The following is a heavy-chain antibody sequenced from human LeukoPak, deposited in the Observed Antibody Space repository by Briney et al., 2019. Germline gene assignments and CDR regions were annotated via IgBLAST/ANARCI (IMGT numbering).Heavy chain of an antibody. Sequence: GRSLRLSCAASGFTFSSYGMHLVRQAPGKGLEWVAVISYDGSNKYYADSVKGRFTISRDNSKNTLYLQMNSLRAEDTAVYYCAKGFSSSWEVWGQGTLVTVSS. CDR2: ISYDGSNK. CDR1: GFTFSSYG. CDR3: AKGFSSSWEV. D-gene: IGHD6-13*01. V-gene: IGHV3-30*18. J-gene: IGHJ4*02.